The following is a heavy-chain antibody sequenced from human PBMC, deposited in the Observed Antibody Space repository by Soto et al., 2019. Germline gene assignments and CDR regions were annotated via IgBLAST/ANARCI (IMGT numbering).Heavy chain of an antibody. Sequence: EVQLVESGGGLVQPWVSLSLSCAAYGLTFRTYWVIWVRQAPGKGLVWVSRVYNDGDSTLHAASVTGRFTISRDNAKNTVYLQMSDLRVEDTAMYYCEVRPGYSTGGDYWGRGTLVTVSS. CDR1: GLTFRTYW. CDR2: VYNDGDST. D-gene: IGHD2-15*01. CDR3: EVRPGYSTGGDY. J-gene: IGHJ4*02. V-gene: IGHV3-74*03.